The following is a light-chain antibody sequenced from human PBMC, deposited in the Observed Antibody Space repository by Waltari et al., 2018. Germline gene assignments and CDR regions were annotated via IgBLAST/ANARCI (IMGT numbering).Light chain of an antibody. CDR1: QSVLYSSNNKNY. CDR2: WAS. Sequence: DIGLTQSPDALAVSLGERASINCKSSQSVLYSSNNKNYLAWYQQKPGQPPKLLIYWASTRESGVPDRFSGSGSGTDFTLTIRSLQAEDVAVYYCQQYYSTPYTLGQGTKLEIK. J-gene: IGKJ2*01. V-gene: IGKV4-1*01. CDR3: QQYYSTPYT.